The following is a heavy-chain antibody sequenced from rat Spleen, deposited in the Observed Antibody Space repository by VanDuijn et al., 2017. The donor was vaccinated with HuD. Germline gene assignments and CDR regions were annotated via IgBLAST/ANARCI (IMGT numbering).Heavy chain of an antibody. CDR3: ARLTIGS. CDR1: GLSLASNG. D-gene: IGHD1-3*01. Sequence: QVQLKESGPGLVQPSQTLSLTCTVSGLSLASNGVSWIRQPPGKGLEWMGAIWSNGGTDYSSALKSRLSISRDTSKSQVFLKMNSLQTEDTAMYFCARLTIGSWGQGVMVTVSS. J-gene: IGHJ2*01. CDR2: IWSNGGT. V-gene: IGHV2-47*01.